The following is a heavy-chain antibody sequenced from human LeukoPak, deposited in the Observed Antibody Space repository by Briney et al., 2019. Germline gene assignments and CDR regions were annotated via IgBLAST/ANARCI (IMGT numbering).Heavy chain of an antibody. Sequence: PSETLSLTCTVSGGSISSYYWSWIRQPPGKGLEWIGYIYYSGSTNYNPSLKSRVTISVDTSKNQFSLKLSSVTAADTAVYYCASRAKYSNYGHFDYWGQGTLVTASS. V-gene: IGHV4-59*01. CDR1: GGSISSYY. J-gene: IGHJ4*02. D-gene: IGHD4-11*01. CDR2: IYYSGST. CDR3: ASRAKYSNYGHFDY.